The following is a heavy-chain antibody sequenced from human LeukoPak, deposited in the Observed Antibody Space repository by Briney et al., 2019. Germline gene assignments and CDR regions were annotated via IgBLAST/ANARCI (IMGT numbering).Heavy chain of an antibody. CDR2: FYASGST. Sequence: SETLSLTCTVSGGSISSSTFYWAWIRQPPGKGLEWIGRFYASGSTNYNPSLQSRVTISVDTSKNQFSLKLTSVTAADTAVYYCALGNCPTTSCYPGVAFDIWGQGTMVTVSS. CDR3: ALGNCPTTSCYPGVAFDI. V-gene: IGHV4-61*05. D-gene: IGHD2-2*01. J-gene: IGHJ3*02. CDR1: GGSISSSTFY.